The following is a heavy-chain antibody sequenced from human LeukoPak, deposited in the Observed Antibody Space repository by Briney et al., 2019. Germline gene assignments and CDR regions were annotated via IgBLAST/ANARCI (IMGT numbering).Heavy chain of an antibody. V-gene: IGHV3-21*01. CDR2: ISSSSSYI. D-gene: IGHD6-13*01. CDR1: GFTFSSYS. CDR3: ARSGSSWYTAVDY. Sequence: GGSLRLSCAASGFTFSSYSMNWVRQAPGKGLEWVSSISSSSSYIYYADSVKGRFTVSRDNAKNSLYLQMNSLRAEDTAVYYCARSGSSWYTAVDYWGQGTLVTVSS. J-gene: IGHJ4*02.